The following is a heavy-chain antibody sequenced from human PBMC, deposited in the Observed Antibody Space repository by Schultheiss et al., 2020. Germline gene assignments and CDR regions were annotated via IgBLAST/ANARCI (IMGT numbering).Heavy chain of an antibody. CDR3: AKARVVVAATYDY. Sequence: GGSLRLSCAASGFTFSNAWMSWVRQAPGKGLEWVGRIKSKTDGGTTDYAAPVKGRFTISRDDSKNTLYLQMNSLRAEDTAVYYCAKARVVVAATYDYWGQGTLVTVSS. V-gene: IGHV3-15*01. D-gene: IGHD2-15*01. CDR2: IKSKTDGGTT. CDR1: GFTFSNAW. J-gene: IGHJ4*02.